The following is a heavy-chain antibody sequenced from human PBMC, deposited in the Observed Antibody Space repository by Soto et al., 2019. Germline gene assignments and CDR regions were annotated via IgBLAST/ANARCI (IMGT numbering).Heavy chain of an antibody. D-gene: IGHD3-10*01. V-gene: IGHV4-34*01. Sequence: ASETLSLTCAVYGGSFSGYYWSWIRQPPGKGLEWIGEINHSGSTNYNPSLKSRVTISVDTSKNQFSLKLSSVTAADTAVYYCARGPGGFGEFSLHYWGQGTLVTVSS. CDR2: INHSGST. CDR3: ARGPGGFGEFSLHY. J-gene: IGHJ4*02. CDR1: GGSFSGYY.